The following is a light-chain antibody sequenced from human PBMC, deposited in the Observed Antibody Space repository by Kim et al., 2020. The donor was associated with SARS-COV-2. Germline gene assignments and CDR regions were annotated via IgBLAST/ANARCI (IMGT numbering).Light chain of an antibody. CDR1: QSVNSN. CDR3: QQYNNWPPIT. CDR2: GAS. V-gene: IGKV3-15*01. Sequence: SPGERATPSCTASQSVNSNLAWYQKKPGQAPTLLIYGASSRATGIPARFSGSGSGTEFTLTISSLQSEDFALYYCQQYNNWPPITFGQGTRLEIK. J-gene: IGKJ5*01.